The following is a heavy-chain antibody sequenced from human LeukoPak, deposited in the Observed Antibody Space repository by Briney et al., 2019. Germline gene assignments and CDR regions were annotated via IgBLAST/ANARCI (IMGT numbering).Heavy chain of an antibody. CDR1: GGYISSDH. V-gene: IGHV4-59*01. Sequence: PSETLSLTCSVSGGYISSDHWNWSRQTPGKGLEWIGCIYYSGRTYYNPSLKSRVTISVDMSKSQFSLRLTSVTAADTAVYYCARKNDFEIWGQGTLVTVSS. J-gene: IGHJ3*02. D-gene: IGHD2/OR15-2a*01. CDR3: ARKNDFEI. CDR2: IYYSGRT.